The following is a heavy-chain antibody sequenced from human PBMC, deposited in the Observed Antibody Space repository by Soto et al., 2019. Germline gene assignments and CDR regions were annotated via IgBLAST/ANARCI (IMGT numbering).Heavy chain of an antibody. CDR2: MSYDGSNN. CDR1: GFTFNKYA. D-gene: IGHD1-26*01. Sequence: QVQLVESGGGVVQPGTFLRLSCVTSGFTFNKYAFQWVRQAPGKGLEWVAVMSYDGSNNYYADAVKGRFTISRDKSRNTLFLQMNSLRVEYTAVYYCARVGRGVGATYFFDYWGQGTLVTVSS. CDR3: ARVGRGVGATYFFDY. J-gene: IGHJ4*02. V-gene: IGHV3-30-3*01.